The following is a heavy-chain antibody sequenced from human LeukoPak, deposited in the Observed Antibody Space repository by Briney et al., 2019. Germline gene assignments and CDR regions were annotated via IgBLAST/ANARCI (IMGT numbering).Heavy chain of an antibody. D-gene: IGHD6-13*01. V-gene: IGHV3-48*03. Sequence: GGSLRLSCAASGFTFSSYEMNWVRQAPGKGLEWVSYISSSGSTIYYADSVKGRFTISRDNAKNSLYLQMNSLRAEDTAVYYCARDPTVAAADNRLFDYWGQGTLVTVSS. CDR1: GFTFSSYE. CDR3: ARDPTVAAADNRLFDY. J-gene: IGHJ4*02. CDR2: ISSSGSTI.